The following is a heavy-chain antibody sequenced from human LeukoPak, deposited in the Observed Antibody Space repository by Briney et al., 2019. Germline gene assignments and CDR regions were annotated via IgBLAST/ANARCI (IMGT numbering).Heavy chain of an antibody. CDR1: GFSFVDHG. J-gene: IGHJ6*02. CDR2: ISWNGGST. V-gene: IGHV3-9*01. Sequence: GRSLRLSCEASGFSFVDHGMHWVRQAPGKGLQWVSGISWNGGSTGYSDSVKGRFTISRDNAKNSLYLQMNNVRIEDTALYYCVRVSPTSDYGMDVWGQGTTVTVPS. CDR3: VRVSPTSDYGMDV.